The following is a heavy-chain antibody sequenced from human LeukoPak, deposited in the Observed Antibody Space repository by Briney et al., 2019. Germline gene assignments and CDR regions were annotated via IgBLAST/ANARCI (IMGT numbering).Heavy chain of an antibody. V-gene: IGHV1-2*02. D-gene: IGHD1-26*01. CDR3: ARDIGVWDEKTFDY. J-gene: IGHJ4*02. CDR1: GYTFTGYY. CDR2: ISPDSGFT. Sequence: GASVKVSCRASGYTFTGYYIHWVRQAPGQGLEWMGWISPDSGFTKYAQKFQGRVTLTRDTSISTVYMELSRLRSDDTAVYYCARDIGVWDEKTFDYWGQGTLVTVSS.